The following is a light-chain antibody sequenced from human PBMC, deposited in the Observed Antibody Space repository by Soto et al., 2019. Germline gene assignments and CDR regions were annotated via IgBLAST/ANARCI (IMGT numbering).Light chain of an antibody. CDR1: QDIGSV. J-gene: IGKJ5*01. CDR3: QHYLNYPIT. Sequence: AIQWTQSPSSLSASVGDRVTMTCRASQDIGSVLAWYQQKPGTAPKVLISGASNLHGGVPSRFSGSGSRTDFTLTITHLQSDDFATYYCQHYLNYPITFGQGTRLEIK. V-gene: IGKV1D-13*01. CDR2: GAS.